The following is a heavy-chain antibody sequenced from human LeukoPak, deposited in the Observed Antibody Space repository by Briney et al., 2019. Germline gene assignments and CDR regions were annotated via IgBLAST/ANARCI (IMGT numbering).Heavy chain of an antibody. CDR3: ARPHSTFFDQDAAYYFDY. V-gene: IGHV3-30-3*01. J-gene: IGHJ4*02. Sequence: PGRSLRLSCAASGFTFNNYPMHWVRQAPGKGLEWVAVISYDGSNKYYADSVKGRFTISRNNSKNTLYLQMNSLRAEDTAVYYCARPHSTFFDQDAAYYFDYWGQGTLVTVSS. CDR1: GFTFNNYP. D-gene: IGHD3-9*01. CDR2: ISYDGSNK.